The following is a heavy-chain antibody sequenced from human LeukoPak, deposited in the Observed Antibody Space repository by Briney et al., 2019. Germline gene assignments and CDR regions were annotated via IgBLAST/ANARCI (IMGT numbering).Heavy chain of an antibody. Sequence: GGSLRLSCAASGFSFSAYWMHWIRQAPGKGLVWVSRIHSDGSATSYADSVKGRFTISRDNAKNTVYLQMNSLRVEDTAVYYCARGGSGCFDYWGQGTLVTVSS. J-gene: IGHJ4*02. CDR1: GFSFSAYW. V-gene: IGHV3-74*01. CDR3: ARGGSGCFDY. CDR2: IHSDGSAT. D-gene: IGHD6-19*01.